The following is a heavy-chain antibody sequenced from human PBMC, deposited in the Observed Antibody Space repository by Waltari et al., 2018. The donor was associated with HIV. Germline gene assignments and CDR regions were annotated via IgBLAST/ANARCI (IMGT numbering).Heavy chain of an antibody. CDR2: ISAYNGNT. CDR1: GYPFTSYG. CDR3: ARATYYYGSGSYEGMDV. Sequence: QVQLVQSGAEVKKPGASVKVSCKASGYPFTSYGISWVRQAPGQGLEWMGWISAYNGNTNYAQKLQGRVTMTTDTSTSTAYMELRSLRSDDTAVYYCARATYYYGSGSYEGMDVWGQGTTVTVSS. D-gene: IGHD3-10*01. J-gene: IGHJ6*02. V-gene: IGHV1-18*01.